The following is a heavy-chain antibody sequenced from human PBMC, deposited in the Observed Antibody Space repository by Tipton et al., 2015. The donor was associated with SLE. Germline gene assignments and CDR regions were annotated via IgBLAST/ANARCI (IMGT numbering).Heavy chain of an antibody. D-gene: IGHD3-10*01. CDR2: IYHSGST. CDR1: GYSISSGHY. V-gene: IGHV4-38-2*02. J-gene: IGHJ4*02. Sequence: LRLSCTVSGYSISSGHYWGWIRQPPGKGLEWIGEIYHSGSTNYNPSLKSRVTISVDKSKNQFSLKLSSVTAADTAVYYCARARAGARYFDYWGQGTLVTVSS. CDR3: ARARAGARYFDY.